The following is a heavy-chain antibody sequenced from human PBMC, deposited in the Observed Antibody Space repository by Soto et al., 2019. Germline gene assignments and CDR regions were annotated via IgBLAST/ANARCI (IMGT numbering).Heavy chain of an antibody. Sequence: EVQLVESGGGLVKPGGSLRLSCAASGFTFSSYSMNWVRQAPGKGLEWVSSISSSSSYIYYADSVKGRFTISRDNAKNSLYLQMNSLRAEDTAVYYCAREAAQGGDPSYFDYWGQGTLVTVSS. V-gene: IGHV3-21*01. CDR1: GFTFSSYS. CDR2: ISSSSSYI. CDR3: AREAAQGGDPSYFDY. J-gene: IGHJ4*02. D-gene: IGHD2-21*02.